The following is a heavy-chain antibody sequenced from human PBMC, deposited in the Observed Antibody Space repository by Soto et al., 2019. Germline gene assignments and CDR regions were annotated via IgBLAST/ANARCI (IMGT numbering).Heavy chain of an antibody. V-gene: IGHV1-69*02. CDR1: GGTFSSYT. CDR3: ARSPYSSRKKYGMDV. Sequence: QVQLVQSGAEVKKPGSSVKVSCKASGGTFSSYTISWVRQAPGQGLEWMGRIIPILGIANYAQKFQGRVTITADKSTSTAYMELSSLRSEDTAVYYCARSPYSSRKKYGMDVWSQGTTVTVSS. D-gene: IGHD6-13*01. J-gene: IGHJ6*02. CDR2: IIPILGIA.